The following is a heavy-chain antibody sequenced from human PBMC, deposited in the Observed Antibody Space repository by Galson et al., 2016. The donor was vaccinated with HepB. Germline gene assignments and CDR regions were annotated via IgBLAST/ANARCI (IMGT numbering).Heavy chain of an antibody. D-gene: IGHD3-16*02. CDR2: INSDGSTT. CDR3: ARLGRYTGWYSVY. Sequence: SLRLSCAASGLPFSSYMMHWVRQAPGKGLVWVTRINSDGSTTIYADSVKGRFTISRDNAKNTVYLQMNSLRAEDTAVYYCARLGRYTGWYSVYWGQGTLVTVSS. J-gene: IGHJ4*02. V-gene: IGHV3-74*01. CDR1: GLPFSSYM.